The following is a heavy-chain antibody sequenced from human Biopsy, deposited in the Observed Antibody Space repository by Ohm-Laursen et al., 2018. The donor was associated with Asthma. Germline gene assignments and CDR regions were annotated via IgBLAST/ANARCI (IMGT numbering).Heavy chain of an antibody. J-gene: IGHJ4*02. Sequence: TLSLTCPVSYGSITSGGYYWTWIRQHPGQGLKWIGFIYYSGSTYYNPSLKSRVSISIDTSKNQFSLKLSSVTAADMAVYYCARAQDYYDSRGYYRSFDYWGQGTLVTVSS. CDR3: ARAQDYYDSRGYYRSFDY. CDR1: YGSITSGGYY. D-gene: IGHD3-22*01. CDR2: IYYSGST. V-gene: IGHV4-31*03.